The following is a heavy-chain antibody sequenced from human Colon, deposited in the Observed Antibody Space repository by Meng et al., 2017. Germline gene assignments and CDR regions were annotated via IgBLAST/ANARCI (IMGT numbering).Heavy chain of an antibody. V-gene: IGHV4-30-4*01. J-gene: IGHJ4*02. Sequence: QLQASGPGLGQPSVTLSLNCTISGGSIDSAAYYWNWIRQPPGKRLGWLGYIHSSGNTYSTPSLKCRLVMSLDTFKNQFSLRLASVKAADTALYYCVRNPVLPAARTFDFWGQGALVTVSS. CDR2: IHSSGNT. D-gene: IGHD2-2*01. CDR1: GGSIDSAAYY. CDR3: VRNPVLPAARTFDF.